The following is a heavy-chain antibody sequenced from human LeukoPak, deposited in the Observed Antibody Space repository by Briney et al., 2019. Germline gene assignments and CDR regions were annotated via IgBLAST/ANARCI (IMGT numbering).Heavy chain of an antibody. J-gene: IGHJ4*02. V-gene: IGHV3-7*01. CDR2: INQNGRGK. D-gene: IGHD3-16*01. Sequence: GGSLRLSCEVSGLTFSAYWMTWVCQAPGKGLEWVASINQNGRGKYYVDSVKGRFTISRDNAKDSLYLQMNSLRDEDTAVYYCARSLGDDWGQGTLATVSS. CDR3: ARSLGDD. CDR1: GLTFSAYW.